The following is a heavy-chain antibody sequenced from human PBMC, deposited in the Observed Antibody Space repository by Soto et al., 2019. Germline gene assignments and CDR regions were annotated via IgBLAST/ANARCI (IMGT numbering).Heavy chain of an antibody. CDR3: ARGRVVVVAATFGKYFEY. D-gene: IGHD2-15*01. V-gene: IGHV4-4*02. CDR1: GGPISSSNW. Sequence: SETLSLTCAVSGGPISSSNWWSWVRQPPGKGLEGIGEIYHSGSTNYNPSLKSRVTISVDKSKNQFSLKLSSVTAADTAVYYCARGRVVVVAATFGKYFEYWGQGTLVTVSS. CDR2: IYHSGST. J-gene: IGHJ4*02.